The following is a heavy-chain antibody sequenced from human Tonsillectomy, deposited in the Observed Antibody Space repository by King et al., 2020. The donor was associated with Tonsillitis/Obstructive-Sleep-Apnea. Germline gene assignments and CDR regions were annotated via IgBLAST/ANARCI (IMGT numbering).Heavy chain of an antibody. D-gene: IGHD3-10*01. CDR2: ISAYNGNT. J-gene: IGHJ4*02. Sequence: VQLVESGAEVKKPGASVKVSCKASGYTFTSYGISWVRQAPGQGLEWMGWISAYNGNTNYAQKLQGRVTMTTDTSTSTAYMELRSLRSDDTAVYYCARHPLVQGVIIPDYFDYWGQGTLVTVSS. CDR1: GYTFTSYG. CDR3: ARHPLVQGVIIPDYFDY. V-gene: IGHV1-18*01.